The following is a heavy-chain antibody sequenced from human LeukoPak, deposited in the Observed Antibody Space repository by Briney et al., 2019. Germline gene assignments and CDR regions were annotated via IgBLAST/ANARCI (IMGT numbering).Heavy chain of an antibody. Sequence: PGGPLRPSCAASGFTFSSYAMSWVRQAPGKGLEWVSTISNTGSDTYYADSVKGRFTISRDNSENTLYLQMNNLRAEDTAIHYCAKVPYSDYGSGRPPFMDVWGQGTTVAVSS. CDR3: AKVPYSDYGSGRPPFMDV. CDR2: ISNTGSDT. D-gene: IGHD3-10*01. V-gene: IGHV3-23*01. CDR1: GFTFSSYA. J-gene: IGHJ6*02.